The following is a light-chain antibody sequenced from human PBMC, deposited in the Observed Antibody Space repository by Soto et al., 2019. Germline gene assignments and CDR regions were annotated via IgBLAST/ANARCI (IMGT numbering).Light chain of an antibody. Sequence: QSVLTQPHSVSGAPGQRVTISCTGSSSNIGAGYDVHWYQQLPGTAPKLLMYANSNRPSGVPDRFSVSKSGTSASLAITGLQAEDEADYYCQSYDTSLSVVFGGGTKLTVL. V-gene: IGLV1-40*01. CDR1: SSNIGAGYD. CDR3: QSYDTSLSVV. J-gene: IGLJ2*01. CDR2: ANS.